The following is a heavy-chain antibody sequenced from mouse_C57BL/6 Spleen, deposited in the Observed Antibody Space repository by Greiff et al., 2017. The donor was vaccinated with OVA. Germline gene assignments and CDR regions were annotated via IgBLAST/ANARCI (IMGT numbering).Heavy chain of an antibody. CDR3: ATYDYDPYFDY. J-gene: IGHJ2*01. V-gene: IGHV3-6*01. CDR1: GYSITSGYY. CDR2: ISYDGSN. Sequence: EVQRVESGPGLVKPSQSLSLTCSVTGYSITSGYYWNWIRQFPGNKLEWMGYISYDGSNNYNPSLKNRISITRDTSKNQFFLKLNSVTTEDTATYYCATYDYDPYFDYWGQGTTLTVSS. D-gene: IGHD2-4*01.